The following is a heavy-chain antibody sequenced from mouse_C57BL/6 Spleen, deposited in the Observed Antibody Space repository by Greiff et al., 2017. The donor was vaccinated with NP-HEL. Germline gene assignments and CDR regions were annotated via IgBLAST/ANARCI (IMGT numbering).Heavy chain of an antibody. V-gene: IGHV1-64*01. Sequence: QVHVKQSGAELVKPGASVKLSCKASGYTFTSYWMHWVKQRPGQGLEWIGMIHPNSGSTNYNEKFKSKATLTVDKSSSTAYMQLSSLTSEDSAVYYCARSPYDPFAYWGQGTLVTVSA. D-gene: IGHD2-12*01. CDR3: ARSPYDPFAY. CDR1: GYTFTSYW. J-gene: IGHJ3*01. CDR2: IHPNSGST.